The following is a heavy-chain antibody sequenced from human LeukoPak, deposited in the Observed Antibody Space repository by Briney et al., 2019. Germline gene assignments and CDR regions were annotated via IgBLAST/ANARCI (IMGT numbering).Heavy chain of an antibody. D-gene: IGHD1-26*01. CDR2: IFHGGRT. Sequence: PSETLSLTCDVSGDSISSDYFWAWIRQPPGKGLEYIGSIFHGGRTFYNPALQSRLTISEDTSKNRFSLKLSSVTTPDTAVYYCAREREYYYMDVWGKGTTVSVSS. V-gene: IGHV4-38-2*02. CDR3: AREREYYYMDV. J-gene: IGHJ6*03. CDR1: GDSISSDYF.